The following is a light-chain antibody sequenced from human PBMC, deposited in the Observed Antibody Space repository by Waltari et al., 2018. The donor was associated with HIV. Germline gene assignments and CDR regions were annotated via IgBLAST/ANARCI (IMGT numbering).Light chain of an antibody. CDR2: GAS. J-gene: IGKJ1*01. V-gene: IGKV3D-7*01. CDR3: QQDYNLPGT. CDR1: QRIDSTF. Sequence: EVGLTQSPATLSLSPGETATLTCRASQRIDSTFLSWYQQKPGQAPRLLIYGASTRVSRIPPRFCDSGSGTYFTLTISSLYPEEYAVYFCQQDYNLPGTFGQGTRVEIK.